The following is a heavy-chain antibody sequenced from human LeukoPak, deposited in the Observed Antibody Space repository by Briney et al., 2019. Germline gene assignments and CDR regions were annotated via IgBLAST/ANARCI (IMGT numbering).Heavy chain of an antibody. V-gene: IGHV3-23*01. CDR3: AKMNDWNWFDP. Sequence: SGGSLRLSCAASGFTFSSYSLSWVRQAPGKGLEWVSAISGSGGSTYYADSVKGRFTISRDNSKNTLYLQMNSLRAEDTAVYYCAKMNDWNWFDPWGQGTLVTVSS. CDR2: ISGSGGST. CDR1: GFTFSSYS. D-gene: IGHD1-1*01. J-gene: IGHJ5*02.